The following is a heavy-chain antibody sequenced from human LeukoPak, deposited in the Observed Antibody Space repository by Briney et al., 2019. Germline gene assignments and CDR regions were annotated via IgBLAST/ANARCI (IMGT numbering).Heavy chain of an antibody. V-gene: IGHV3-30*18. CDR1: GFTFSTHG. CDR2: ISYDGRNT. CDR3: AKLPMIREVITAPY. J-gene: IGHJ4*02. Sequence: QAGGSLRLSCAASGFTFSTHGMHWVRQAPGKGLEWLAVISYDGRNTYYADSVKGRLTISRDNSKNTLFLQMNSLRGEDTAVYYCAKLPMIREVITAPYWGQGTLVTVSS. D-gene: IGHD3-10*01.